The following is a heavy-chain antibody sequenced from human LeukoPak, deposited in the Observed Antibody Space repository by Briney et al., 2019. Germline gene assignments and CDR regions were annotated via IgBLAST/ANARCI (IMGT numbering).Heavy chain of an antibody. V-gene: IGHV3-53*01. CDR3: ARGDSNYDFWSGLDY. CDR1: GFTVSSNY. D-gene: IGHD3-3*01. Sequence: PGGSLSFSCPASGFTVSSNYMSWVRQPPGKGLEGVSVIYSGGSTYYADSVKGRFTISRDNSKNTLYLQMNSLRAEDTAVYYCARGDSNYDFWSGLDYWGQGTLVTVSS. J-gene: IGHJ4*02. CDR2: IYSGGST.